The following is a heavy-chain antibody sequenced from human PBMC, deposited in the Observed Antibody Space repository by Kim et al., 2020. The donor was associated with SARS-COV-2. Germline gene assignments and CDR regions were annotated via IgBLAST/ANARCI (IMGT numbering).Heavy chain of an antibody. CDR1: GFTFSDYY. CDR2: ISSSGSSI. D-gene: IGHD3-22*01. Sequence: GGSLRLSCAASGFTFSDYYMSRIRQAPGKGLEWVSYISSSGSSIYYADSVKGRFTISRDNAKKSLYLQMNSLRAEDTAVYYCARVRVSITLIVVVREPPDYWGQGTLVTVSS. J-gene: IGHJ4*02. V-gene: IGHV3-11*01. CDR3: ARVRVSITLIVVVREPPDY.